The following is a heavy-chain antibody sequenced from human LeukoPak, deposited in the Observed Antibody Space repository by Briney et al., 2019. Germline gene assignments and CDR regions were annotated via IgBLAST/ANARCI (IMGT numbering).Heavy chain of an antibody. CDR3: ATGATGSFDY. CDR1: GYTLAELS. J-gene: IGHJ4*02. D-gene: IGHD1-26*01. Sequence: ALVKVSCKVSGYTLAELSMHWVRQSPGKGGEWMGGCDPEDGETIYAQKFQGRVTMAEDTSTDTAYMELSSLRSEDTAVYYCATGATGSFDYWGQGTLVTVSS. V-gene: IGHV1-24*01. CDR2: CDPEDGET.